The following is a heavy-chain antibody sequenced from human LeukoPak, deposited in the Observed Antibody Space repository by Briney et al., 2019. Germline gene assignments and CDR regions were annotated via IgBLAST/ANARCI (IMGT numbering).Heavy chain of an antibody. D-gene: IGHD3-9*01. V-gene: IGHV1-24*01. CDR3: AAGDDNFDY. J-gene: IGHJ4*02. CDR1: GYTLTELS. CDR2: FDPEDGET. Sequence: ASVKVSCKVSGYTLTELSMHWVRQAPGKGLEWMGGFDPEDGETIYAQKFRGGVTMTEDTSTDTAYMELSSLRSEDTAAYYCAAGDDNFDYWGQGTLVTVSS.